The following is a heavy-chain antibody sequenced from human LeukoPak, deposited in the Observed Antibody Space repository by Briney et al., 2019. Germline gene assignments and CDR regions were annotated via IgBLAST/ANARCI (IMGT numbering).Heavy chain of an antibody. Sequence: GESQKISCKGSGYSFTSYWIAWVRQMPGKGLEWMGIIYPGDSYTTYSPSLQGQVTISADKSISTAYLQWRSLKASDTAMYYCARRSGSDALDIWGQGTMVTVSS. J-gene: IGHJ3*02. V-gene: IGHV5-51*01. CDR3: ARRSGSDALDI. CDR1: GYSFTSYW. CDR2: IYPGDSYT. D-gene: IGHD3-10*01.